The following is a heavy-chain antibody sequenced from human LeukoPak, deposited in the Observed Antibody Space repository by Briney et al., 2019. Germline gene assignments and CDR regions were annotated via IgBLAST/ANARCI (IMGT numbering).Heavy chain of an antibody. J-gene: IGHJ4*02. CDR2: INPNSGGT. D-gene: IGHD4-17*01. V-gene: IGHV1-2*02. CDR1: GYTFTGYY. CDR3: ARDRYGDYVSFDS. Sequence: ASVKVSCKASGYTFTGYYMHWVRQAPGQGLERLGWINPNSGGTRSAQKFQGRVTLTRDTSISTLYMELGRLRYDDTAVYYCARDRYGDYVSFDSWGQGTLVTVSS.